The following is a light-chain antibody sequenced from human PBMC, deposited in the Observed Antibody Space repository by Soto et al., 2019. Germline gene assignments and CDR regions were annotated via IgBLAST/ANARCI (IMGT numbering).Light chain of an antibody. Sequence: VLTQSPGTLSLSPGEGATLSYRASQNVISSHLAWYQQKPGQAPRLLIYGASSGATGIPDRFSGSGSGTDFTLTISRLEPEDFAVYYCQQYGISPTFGQGTKLAIK. CDR3: QQYGISPT. J-gene: IGKJ2*01. CDR2: GAS. V-gene: IGKV3-20*01. CDR1: QNVISSH.